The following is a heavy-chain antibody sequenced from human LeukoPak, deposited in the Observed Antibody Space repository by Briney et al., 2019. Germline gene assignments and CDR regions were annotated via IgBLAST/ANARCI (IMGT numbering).Heavy chain of an antibody. CDR3: ARYSGSYPHDAFDI. Sequence: GGSLRLSCAASGFTFSSYWMHWVRQAPGKGLVWVSRINSGGITNNADSVRGRFSISRDNAKNTLYLQMNSLRAADTAVYYCARYSGSYPHDAFDIWGQGTMVTVSS. CDR1: GFTFSSYW. V-gene: IGHV3-74*01. D-gene: IGHD1-26*01. J-gene: IGHJ3*02. CDR2: INSGGIT.